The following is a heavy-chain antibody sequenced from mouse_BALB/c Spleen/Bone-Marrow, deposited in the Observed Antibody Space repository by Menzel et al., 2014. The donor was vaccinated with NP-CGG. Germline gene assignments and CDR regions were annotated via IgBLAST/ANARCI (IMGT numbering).Heavy chain of an antibody. CDR1: GYTFTDYW. CDR2: IDTSDSYT. V-gene: IGHV1-69*01. CDR3: ARGDWDDAY. J-gene: IGHJ3*01. D-gene: IGHD4-1*01. Sequence: VKLMESGAEFVMPGASVKMSCKASGYTFTDYWMHWVKQRPGQGLEWIGAIDTSDSYTCYNQKFKGKATLTVDESSSTGCMQLNDLASEDSAVYCCARGDWDDAYWGQGTLVTVSA.